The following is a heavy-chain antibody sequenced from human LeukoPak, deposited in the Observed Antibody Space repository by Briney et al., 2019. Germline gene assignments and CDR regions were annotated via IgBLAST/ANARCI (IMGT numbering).Heavy chain of an antibody. CDR1: GGSISSYY. D-gene: IGHD3-16*01. J-gene: IGHJ6*03. V-gene: IGHV4-4*07. CDR3: ARGGGWAGYYYYYMDV. Sequence: SETLSLTCTVSGGSISSYYWSWIRQPAGKGLEWIGRIYSTGSTNYNPSLKSRVTISVDTSKNQFSLKLSSVTAADTAVYYCARGGGWAGYYYYYMDVWGKGTTVTVSS. CDR2: IYSTGST.